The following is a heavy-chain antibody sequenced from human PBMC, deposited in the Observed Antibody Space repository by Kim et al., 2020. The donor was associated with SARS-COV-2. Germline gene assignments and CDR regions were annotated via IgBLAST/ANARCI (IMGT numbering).Heavy chain of an antibody. CDR2: IYDSGST. V-gene: IGHV4-4*07. J-gene: IGHJ5*02. CDR1: GGSISGYY. Sequence: SETLSLTCTVSGGSISGYYWSWIRQPAGKGLEWIGRIYDSGSTTYNPSLKSRVTTSVDTSKNQFSLKLNSVTAADTALYYCARRHSNYNWFDPWGQGTLVTVSS. D-gene: IGHD4-4*01. CDR3: ARRHSNYNWFDP.